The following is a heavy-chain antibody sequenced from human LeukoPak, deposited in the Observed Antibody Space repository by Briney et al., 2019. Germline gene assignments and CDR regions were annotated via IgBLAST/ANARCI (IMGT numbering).Heavy chain of an antibody. V-gene: IGHV3-7*03. CDR1: GFTFSTYW. Sequence: GGSLRLSCAASGFTFSTYWMTWVRQAPGKGLEWVANIKQDGNEKYYVDSVKGRFTISRDNAKNSLYLQMNSLGAEDTAVYYCARVGCDILTGYYGGYYFDYWGQGTLVTVSS. CDR2: IKQDGNEK. CDR3: ARVGCDILTGYYGGYYFDY. J-gene: IGHJ4*02. D-gene: IGHD3-9*01.